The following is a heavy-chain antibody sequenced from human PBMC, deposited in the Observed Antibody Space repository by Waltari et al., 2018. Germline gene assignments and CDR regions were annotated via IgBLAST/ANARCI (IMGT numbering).Heavy chain of an antibody. J-gene: IGHJ6*02. CDR3: AKDLRSGGLPYYYYYGMDV. Sequence: VRQAPGKGLEWVASILNNGRNKYYGDTVKGRFTISRDNSNNTLNLQMNSLRSEDTAVYYCAKDLRSGGLPYYYYYGMDVWGQGTTVIVSS. D-gene: IGHD3-10*01. V-gene: IGHV3-30*18. CDR2: ILNNGRNK.